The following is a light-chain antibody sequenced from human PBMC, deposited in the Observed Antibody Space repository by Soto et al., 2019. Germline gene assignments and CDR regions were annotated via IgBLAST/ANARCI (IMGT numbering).Light chain of an antibody. J-gene: IGKJ2*01. CDR1: RSFASSY. V-gene: IGKV3-20*01. CDR3: QQYGPSPPYT. CDR2: AAS. Sequence: DIVMTQSPGTLSLSAGERATLSCRASRSFASSYLAWYQQKPGQAPRLLIYAASTRATGIPDRFSGSGSATDFTLTISRLEPEDSAVYYCQQYGPSPPYTFGQGTKVDIK.